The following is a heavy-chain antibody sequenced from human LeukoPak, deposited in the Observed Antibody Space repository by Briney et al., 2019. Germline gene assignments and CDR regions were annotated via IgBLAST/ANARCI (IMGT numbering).Heavy chain of an antibody. D-gene: IGHD6-6*01. CDR1: GFTVSSKY. CDR3: ATSLASARAPGYYFDY. V-gene: IGHV3-66*01. Sequence: GGSLRLSCAASGFTVSSKYMSWVRQAPGKGLEWVSVVHSSGSTYYADSVKGRFTISRDNSKNTPSLQMNSLRAEDTAVYYCATSLASARAPGYYFDYWGQGTLVTVSS. J-gene: IGHJ4*02. CDR2: VHSSGST.